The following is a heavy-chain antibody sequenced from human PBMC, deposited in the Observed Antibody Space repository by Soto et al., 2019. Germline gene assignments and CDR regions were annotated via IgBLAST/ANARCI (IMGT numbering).Heavy chain of an antibody. Sequence: SETLSLTCTVSGGSISSGDYYWSWIRQPPGKGLEWIGYIYYSGSTYYNPSLKSRVTMSVDTSKNQFSLKLSSVTAADTAVYYCARDVVRWNANWFDPWGQGTLVTVSS. J-gene: IGHJ5*02. V-gene: IGHV4-30-4*01. CDR3: ARDVVRWNANWFDP. D-gene: IGHD1-1*01. CDR1: GGSISSGDYY. CDR2: IYYSGST.